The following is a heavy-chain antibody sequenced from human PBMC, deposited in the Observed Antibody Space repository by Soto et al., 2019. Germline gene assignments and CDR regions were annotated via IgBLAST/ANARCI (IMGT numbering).Heavy chain of an antibody. V-gene: IGHV4-30-4*01. D-gene: IGHD5-12*01. CDR2: IYYSGST. CDR3: ARVVATALAARGLMCYFDF. J-gene: IGHJ4*02. Sequence: TLSLTCTVSGDSISSGDYYWSWIRQPPGKGLEWIGYIYYSGSTYYNPSLKSRVNISLDTSKNQFSLKLSSVTAADTAVYYCARVVATALAARGLMCYFDFCGPGSMVTVYS. CDR1: GDSISSGDYY.